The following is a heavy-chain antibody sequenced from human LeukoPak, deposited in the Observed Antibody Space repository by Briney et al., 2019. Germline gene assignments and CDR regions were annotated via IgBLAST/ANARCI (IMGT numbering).Heavy chain of an antibody. V-gene: IGHV1-2*02. CDR3: ARDRSKWELLTPHDAFDI. J-gene: IGHJ3*02. CDR1: GYTFTGYY. Sequence: ASVKVSCKASGYTFTGYYMHRVRQAPGQGLEWMGWINPNSGGTNYAQKFQGRVTMTRDTSISTAYMELSRLRSDDTAVYYCARDRSKWELLTPHDAFDIWGQGTMVTVSS. CDR2: INPNSGGT. D-gene: IGHD1-26*01.